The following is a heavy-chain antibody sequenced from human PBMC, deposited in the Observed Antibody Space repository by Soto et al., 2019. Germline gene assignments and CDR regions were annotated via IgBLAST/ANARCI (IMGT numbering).Heavy chain of an antibody. CDR3: ARGRKLHYGGNPPIGY. V-gene: IGHV3-33*01. CDR2: IWYDGSNK. D-gene: IGHD4-17*01. CDR1: GFTFSSYG. Sequence: PGGSLRLSCAASGFTFSSYGMHWVRQAPGKGLEWVAVIWYDGSNKYYADSVKGRFTISRDNSKNTLYLQMNSLRAEDTAVYYCARGRKLHYGGNPPIGYWGQGTLVTVSS. J-gene: IGHJ4*02.